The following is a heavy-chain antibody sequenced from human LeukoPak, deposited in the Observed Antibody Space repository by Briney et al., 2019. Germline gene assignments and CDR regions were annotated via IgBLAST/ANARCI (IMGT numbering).Heavy chain of an antibody. CDR3: ARDPGKFGDSLRPSGLDH. CDR1: GGTFSNYA. D-gene: IGHD3-16*01. J-gene: IGHJ4*02. Sequence: GSSVKVSCKASGGTFSNYAVIWVRQAPGQGFEWMGRIIPTLGITNRAQKFQDRVTISADTSSSTAYMELSDLRFEDTAVCYCARDPGKFGDSLRPSGLDHWGQGTLVTVSS. CDR2: IIPTLGIT. V-gene: IGHV1-69*04.